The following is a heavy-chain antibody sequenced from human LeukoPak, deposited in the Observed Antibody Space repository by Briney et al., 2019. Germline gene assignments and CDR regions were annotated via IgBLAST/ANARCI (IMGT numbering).Heavy chain of an antibody. J-gene: IGHJ6*03. V-gene: IGHV4-59*01. CDR1: GGSISSYY. D-gene: IGHD3-10*01. Sequence: PSETLSLTCTVSGGSISSYYWSWIRQPPGKGLEWIGYIYYSGSTNYNPSLKSRVTISVDTSKNQFSLKLSSVTAADTAVYYCARARTTMVRGAPAYMDVWGKGTTVTVSS. CDR3: ARARTTMVRGAPAYMDV. CDR2: IYYSGST.